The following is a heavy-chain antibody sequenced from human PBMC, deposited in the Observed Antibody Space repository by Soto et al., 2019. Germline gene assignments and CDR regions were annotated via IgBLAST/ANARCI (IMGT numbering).Heavy chain of an antibody. J-gene: IGHJ4*02. CDR3: APHGGTTPFDF. CDR2: VYYSGST. Sequence: QLQLQESGPGLVKPSETLSLTCTLSGDSIRGSNFYWAWIRQPPGQELEWVGTVYYSGSTYYHPSLKTRVTLSVDPSKNQFSLRLSSVTASDTGTYFCAPHGGTTPFDFWGQGMQVAVSS. V-gene: IGHV4-39*01. CDR1: GDSIRGSNFY. D-gene: IGHD4-17*01.